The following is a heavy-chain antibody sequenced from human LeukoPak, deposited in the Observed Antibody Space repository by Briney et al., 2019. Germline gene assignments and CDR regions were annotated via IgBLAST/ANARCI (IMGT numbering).Heavy chain of an antibody. V-gene: IGHV4-34*01. J-gene: IGHJ5*02. CDR3: ARGSGT. CDR2: IYYSGST. D-gene: IGHD6-13*01. Sequence: PSETLSLTCAVYGGSFSGYYWSWIRQPPGKGLEWIGSIYYSGSTYYNPSLKSRVTISVDTSKNQFSLKLSSVTAADTAVYYCARGSGTWGQRTLVTVSS. CDR1: GGSFSGYY.